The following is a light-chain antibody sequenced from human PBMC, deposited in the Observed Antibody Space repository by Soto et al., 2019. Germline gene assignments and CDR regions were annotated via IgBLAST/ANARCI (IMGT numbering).Light chain of an antibody. V-gene: IGKV3-15*01. CDR2: GAS. CDR1: QTVRNN. J-gene: IGKJ4*02. Sequence: QSPCPLSLAPGERATLSCRASQTVRNNYLAWYQQKPGQAPRLLIYGASTRATGIPARFSGSGSGTEFTLTISSLQSEDFAVYYCQQYNKWPTFGGGTKVDIK. CDR3: QQYNKWPT.